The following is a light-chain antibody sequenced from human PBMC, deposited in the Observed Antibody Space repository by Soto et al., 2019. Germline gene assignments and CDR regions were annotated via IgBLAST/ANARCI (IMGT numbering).Light chain of an antibody. J-gene: IGKJ1*01. V-gene: IGKV1-5*03. Sequence: DMQMTQSPSTLAASVVDRVTITCLASQTISSWMSWYQHKPGKAPKLLIYKTTSLESGVPSRFSGSGSGTEFTLTISSLQPDDFATYFCQQYRTFGQGTKVDIK. CDR2: KTT. CDR1: QTISSW. CDR3: QQYRT.